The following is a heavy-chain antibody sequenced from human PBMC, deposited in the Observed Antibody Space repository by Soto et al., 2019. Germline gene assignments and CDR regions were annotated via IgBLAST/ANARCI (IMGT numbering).Heavy chain of an antibody. D-gene: IGHD5-12*01. J-gene: IGHJ4*02. Sequence: SQTLSLTCAISGDSVSNNRAAWNWIRQSPSRGLEWLGRTYYRSKWNNDYAVSVKSRISISPDPSKNQSSLQLNSVTPEDTAVYYCVRMSVATGGYFDYWGQGTPVTVSS. V-gene: IGHV6-1*01. CDR2: TYYRSKWNN. CDR1: GDSVSNNRAA. CDR3: VRMSVATGGYFDY.